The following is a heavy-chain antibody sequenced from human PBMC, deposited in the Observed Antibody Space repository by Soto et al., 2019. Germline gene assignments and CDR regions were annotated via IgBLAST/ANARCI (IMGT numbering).Heavy chain of an antibody. V-gene: IGHV3-7*01. CDR1: GFMFSNRW. Sequence: PGGSLRLCCVASGFMFSNRWMSCVRQAPGKGLEWVASIKPDGSEKYHMDSVKGRFTISRDNAETSLYLQMNSLRVEDTALYYCADPTDLDYWGQGTLVTVSS. D-gene: IGHD4-4*01. CDR3: ADPTDLDY. CDR2: IKPDGSEK. J-gene: IGHJ4*02.